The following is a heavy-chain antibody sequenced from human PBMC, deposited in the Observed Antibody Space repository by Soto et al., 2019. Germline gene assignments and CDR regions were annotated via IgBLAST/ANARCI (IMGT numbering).Heavy chain of an antibody. CDR3: ASLGYCSGGSCDGWFDP. CDR1: GGTFSSYT. V-gene: IGHV1-69*02. D-gene: IGHD2-15*01. Sequence: QVQLVQSGAEVKKPGSSVKVSCKASGGTFSSYTISWVRQAPGQGLEWMGRIIPILGIANYAQKFQGRVTITADKSTSTAYMDLSSLRSEDTAVYYCASLGYCSGGSCDGWFDPWGQGTLVTVSS. CDR2: IIPILGIA. J-gene: IGHJ5*02.